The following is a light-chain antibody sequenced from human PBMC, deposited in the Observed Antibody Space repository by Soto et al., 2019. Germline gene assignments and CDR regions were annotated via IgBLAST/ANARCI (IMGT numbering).Light chain of an antibody. J-gene: IGLJ2*01. Sequence: QSVLTQPPSVSGSPGQSVTISCTGTSSDVGDYNYVSWYQHQPDKAPKLMIYEVTKRPSGVPDRFSGSKSDNTASLTVSGLQAEDEADYYCSSYAGSNNFGVFGGGTQLTVL. V-gene: IGLV2-8*01. CDR1: SSDVGDYNY. CDR2: EVT. CDR3: SSYAGSNNFGV.